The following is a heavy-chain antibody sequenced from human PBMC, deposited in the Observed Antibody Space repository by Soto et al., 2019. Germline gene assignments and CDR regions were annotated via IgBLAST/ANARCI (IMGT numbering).Heavy chain of an antibody. D-gene: IGHD6-19*01. Sequence: QVQLVETGGGVVQPGRSLRLSCVASGFTFSTHAMHWVRQAPGKGLEWVAVVWSDGNKQYYADSVMGRFTISRDNSRNTLYLQMNSLRAEDTALYFCASGPPSSGWYRNIYYYYCLDAWGQGTTVTVTS. CDR1: GFTFSTHA. V-gene: IGHV3-33*01. CDR3: ASGPPSSGWYRNIYYYYCLDA. CDR2: VWSDGNKQ. J-gene: IGHJ6*02.